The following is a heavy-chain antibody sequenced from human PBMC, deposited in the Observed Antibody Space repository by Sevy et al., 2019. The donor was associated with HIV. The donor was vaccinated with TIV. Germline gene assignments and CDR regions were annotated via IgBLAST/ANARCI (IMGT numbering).Heavy chain of an antibody. CDR1: GFTFSSYA. CDR3: AREGPDDCSGGSCWSYYYYYMDV. Sequence: GGSLRLSCAASGFTFSSYAMHWVRQAPGKGLEWVAVISYDGSNKYYADSVKGRFTISRDNSKNTLYLQMNSLRAEDTALYYCAREGPDDCSGGSCWSYYYYYMDVWGKGTTVTVSS. J-gene: IGHJ6*03. D-gene: IGHD2-15*01. CDR2: ISYDGSNK. V-gene: IGHV3-30-3*01.